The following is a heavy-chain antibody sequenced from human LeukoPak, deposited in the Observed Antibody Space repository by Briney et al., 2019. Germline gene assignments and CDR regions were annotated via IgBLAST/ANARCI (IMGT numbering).Heavy chain of an antibody. D-gene: IGHD3-10*01. Sequence: GGSLRLSCMVSGISLSNYAMTWVRQAPGKGLEWVSYISERGGSTTYADSVKGRFTISRDTSLNTLYLQMNNLRAEDTAVYFWAKRDFVIRGLLVIGYHQEAYHYDFWGQGVLVTVSS. V-gene: IGHV3-23*01. CDR1: GISLSNYA. CDR2: ISERGGST. J-gene: IGHJ4*02. CDR3: AKRDFVIRGLLVIGYHQEAYHYDF.